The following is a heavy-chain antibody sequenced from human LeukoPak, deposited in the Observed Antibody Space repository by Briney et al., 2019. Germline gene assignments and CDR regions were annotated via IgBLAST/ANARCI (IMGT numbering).Heavy chain of an antibody. V-gene: IGHV1-69*13. CDR2: IIPIFGTA. J-gene: IGHJ4*02. CDR3: ARDTYCSSTSCYSGFDY. Sequence: SVKVSCKASGGTFSSYAISWVRQAPGQGLEWMGGIIPIFGTANYAQKFQGRVTITADESTSTAYMELSSLRSEDTAVYYCARDTYCSSTSCYSGFDYWGQGTLVTVSS. D-gene: IGHD2-2*01. CDR1: GGTFSSYA.